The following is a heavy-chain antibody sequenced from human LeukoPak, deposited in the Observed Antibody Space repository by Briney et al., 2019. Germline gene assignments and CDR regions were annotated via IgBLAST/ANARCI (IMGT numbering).Heavy chain of an antibody. CDR1: GFTYSSYC. J-gene: IGHJ4*02. V-gene: IGHV3-30*18. Sequence: GGSLRLSCAASGFTYSSYCMHWVRQAPGKGLEWVAVISYDGSNKYYADSVNGRFTISRDNSKNTLSLQMNSLRAEDTAMYYCAKSPSGRSRISRFDDWGQGILVTVSS. D-gene: IGHD1-26*01. CDR3: AKSPSGRSRISRFDD. CDR2: ISYDGSNK.